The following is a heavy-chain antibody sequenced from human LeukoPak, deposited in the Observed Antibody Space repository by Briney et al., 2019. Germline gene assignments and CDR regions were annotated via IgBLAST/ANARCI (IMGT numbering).Heavy chain of an antibody. CDR3: ARAGFRSYSSSWASIFDAFDI. V-gene: IGHV1-69*13. Sequence: SAKVSCKASGGTFSSYAISWVRQAPGQGLEWMGGIIPIFGTANYAQKFQGRVTITADESTSTAYMELSSLGSEDTAVYYCARAGFRSYSSSWASIFDAFDIWGQGTMVTVSS. CDR2: IIPIFGTA. J-gene: IGHJ3*02. D-gene: IGHD6-13*01. CDR1: GGTFSSYA.